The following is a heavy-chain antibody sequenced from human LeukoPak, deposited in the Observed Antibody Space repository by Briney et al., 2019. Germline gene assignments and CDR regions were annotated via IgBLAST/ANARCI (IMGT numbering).Heavy chain of an antibody. D-gene: IGHD1-20*01. CDR2: IYYSGST. J-gene: IGHJ6*02. CDR3: AREGPRYNWGYSIFYYGMDV. V-gene: IGHV4-59*01. CDR1: GGSISSYY. Sequence: PSETLSLTCTVSGGSISSYYWSWIRQPPGKGLEWIGYIYYSGSTNYNPSLKSRVTISVDTSKNQFSLKLSSVTAADTAVYYCAREGPRYNWGYSIFYYGMDVWGQGTTVTVSS.